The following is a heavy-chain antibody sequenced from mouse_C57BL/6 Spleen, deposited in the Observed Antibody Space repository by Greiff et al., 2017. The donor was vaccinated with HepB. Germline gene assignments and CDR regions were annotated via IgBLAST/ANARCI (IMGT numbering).Heavy chain of an antibody. V-gene: IGHV5-4*01. Sequence: DVKLVESGGGLVKPGGSLKLSCAASGFTFSSYAMSWVRQTPEKRLEWVATISDGGGYTYYPDNVKGRFTISRDNAKNNLYLQMSHLKSEDTAMYYCAREGLGRVYFDYWGQGTTLTVSS. D-gene: IGHD3-3*01. CDR1: GFTFSSYA. J-gene: IGHJ2*01. CDR2: ISDGGGYT. CDR3: AREGLGRVYFDY.